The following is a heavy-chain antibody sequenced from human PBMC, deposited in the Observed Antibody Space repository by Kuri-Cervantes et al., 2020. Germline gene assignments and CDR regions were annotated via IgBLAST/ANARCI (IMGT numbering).Heavy chain of an antibody. D-gene: IGHD5/OR15-5a*01. CDR3: AGERGSFYPSLDY. CDR2: ISYDGSNK. Sequence: GGSLRLSCAASGFTFSSYAMHWVRQAPGKGLEWVAVISYDGSNKYYADSVKGRFTISRDNSKNTLYLQMNSLRAEDTAVYYCAGERGSFYPSLDYWGQGNLVTVSS. J-gene: IGHJ4*02. CDR1: GFTFSSYA. V-gene: IGHV3-30-3*01.